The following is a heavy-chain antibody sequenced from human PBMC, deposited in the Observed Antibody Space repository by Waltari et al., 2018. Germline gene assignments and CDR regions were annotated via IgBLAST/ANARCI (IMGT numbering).Heavy chain of an antibody. CDR1: GFIFSNYW. V-gene: IGHV3-7*04. J-gene: IGHJ4*02. CDR3: ARDTTGGLGHFDY. CDR2: IKRDGMDK. Sequence: DVQLVESGGGLVQPGGSLRLSCAASGFIFSNYWMSWVRQAPGKGVEWVANIKRDGMDKYYVDSVKGRLTIARDNAKNSLYLQMNSLRAEDTAVYFCARDTTGGLGHFDYWGQGTLFTVPS. D-gene: IGHD1-1*01.